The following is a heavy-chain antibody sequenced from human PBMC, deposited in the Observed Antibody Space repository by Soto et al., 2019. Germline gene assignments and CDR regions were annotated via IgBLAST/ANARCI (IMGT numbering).Heavy chain of an antibody. CDR1: GGSISSYY. D-gene: IGHD3-22*01. Sequence: SETLSLTCTVSGGSISSYYWSWIRQPPGKGLEWIGYIYCSGSTNYNPSLKSRVTISVDTSKNQFSLKLSSVTAADTAVYYCARSESSGLYYGMDVWGQGTTVTVSS. CDR3: ARSESSGLYYGMDV. V-gene: IGHV4-59*01. J-gene: IGHJ6*02. CDR2: IYCSGST.